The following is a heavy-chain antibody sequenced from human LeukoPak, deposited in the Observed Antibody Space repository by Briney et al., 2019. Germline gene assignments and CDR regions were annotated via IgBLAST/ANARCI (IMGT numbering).Heavy chain of an antibody. D-gene: IGHD6-19*01. J-gene: IGHJ4*02. CDR1: GFTFSNYG. CDR2: IRYDGSNK. CDR3: AKTSGNGWYQDY. Sequence: GGSLRLSCAASGFTFSNYGIRWVRQAPGKGLEWVAFIRYDGSNKYYADSVKGRFTISRDNSKNTLFLQMNSLRAEDTAVYYCAKTSGNGWYQDYWGQGTLVTVSS. V-gene: IGHV3-30*02.